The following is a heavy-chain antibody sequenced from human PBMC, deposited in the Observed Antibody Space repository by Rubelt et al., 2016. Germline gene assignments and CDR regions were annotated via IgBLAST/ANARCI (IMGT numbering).Heavy chain of an antibody. J-gene: IGHJ6*02. CDR2: LHPSGIT. D-gene: IGHD6-19*01. CDR1: GGSFSDYY. Sequence: QVQLQQWGAGLLKPSETLSLTCAVYGGSFSDYYWTWVRQPPGKGLEWIGHLHPSGITNYNPSLQSRVAISVDTSNNQFSLKLSSVAAADTAVDYCAREGSSGWSWMDVWGQGTTVTVSS. CDR3: AREGSSGWSWMDV. V-gene: IGHV4-34*01.